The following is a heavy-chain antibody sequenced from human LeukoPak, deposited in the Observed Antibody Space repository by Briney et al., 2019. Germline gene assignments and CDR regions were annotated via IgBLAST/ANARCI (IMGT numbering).Heavy chain of an antibody. CDR3: ARGSGGGSYYGYYYYYMDV. V-gene: IGHV1-2*02. D-gene: IGHD1-26*01. CDR1: EHTFTGYY. CDR2: INPNSGGT. J-gene: IGHJ6*03. Sequence: ASVTVSCTPSEHTFTGYYMHWVRQAPGQGREGMGWINPNSGGTNYAQKFQGRVTMTRDTSISTAYMELSRLRSDDTAVYYCARGSGGGSYYGYYYYYMDVWGKGTTVTVSS.